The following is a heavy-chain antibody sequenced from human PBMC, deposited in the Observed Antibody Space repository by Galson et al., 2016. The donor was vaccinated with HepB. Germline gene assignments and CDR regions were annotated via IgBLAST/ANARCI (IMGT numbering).Heavy chain of an antibody. CDR1: GASISSTVYY. CDR3: ATITVTSRRVAN. CDR2: MYYSGST. Sequence: SETLSLTCSVSGASISSTVYYWGWIRQTPVKGLEWIGNMYYSGSTYYNSSLRSRTTISVDTSRNLFSLRLTSVTAADTAMYYCATITVTSRRVANWGQGTLVTVS. D-gene: IGHD4-11*01. V-gene: IGHV4-39*07. J-gene: IGHJ4*02.